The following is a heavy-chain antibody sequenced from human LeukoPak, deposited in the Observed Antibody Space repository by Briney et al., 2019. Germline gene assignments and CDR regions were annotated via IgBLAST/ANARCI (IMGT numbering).Heavy chain of an antibody. CDR3: AKELEAYCGGDCYSNFDY. CDR1: GFTFSSYG. CDR2: IRYDGSNK. J-gene: IGHJ4*02. D-gene: IGHD2-21*01. V-gene: IGHV3-30*02. Sequence: PGGSLRLSCAASGFTFSSYGMHWVRQAPGKGLEWAAFIRYDGSNKYYADSVKGRFTISRDNSKNTLYLQMDSLRAEDTAVYYCAKELEAYCGGDCYSNFDYWGQGTLVTVSS.